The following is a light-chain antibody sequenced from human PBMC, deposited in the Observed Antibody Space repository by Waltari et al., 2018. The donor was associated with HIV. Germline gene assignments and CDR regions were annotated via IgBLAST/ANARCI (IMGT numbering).Light chain of an antibody. CDR2: DVS. CDR1: SSDVGGYNY. CDR3: SSYTSSNTLPYV. V-gene: IGLV2-14*03. Sequence: QSALTQPASVSGSPGQSLTISCTGTSSDVGGYNYVSWYQQHPGKAPKLMIYDVSNRPSGVSKRFSGSKSGNTASLTISGLQAEDESDYYCSSYTSSNTLPYVFGTGTKVTVL. J-gene: IGLJ1*01.